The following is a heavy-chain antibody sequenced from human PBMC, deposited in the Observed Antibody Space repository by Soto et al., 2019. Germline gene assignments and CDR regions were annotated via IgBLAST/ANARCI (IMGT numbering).Heavy chain of an antibody. V-gene: IGHV2-26*01. CDR1: GFSLSNVRMG. CDR2: IFSNDDK. CDR3: APVNVQVIDTFFYAVGD. J-gene: IGHJ6*01. Sequence: QVTLKESGPVLVKPTETLTLTCTVSGFSLSNVRMGVSWIRQPPGKALEWLAHIFSNDDKSYNTSLKSRLTISKDPLRRPVGLTMNHMDPAETTKYFCAPVNVQVIDTFFYAVGDWGQGTTVTVSS. D-gene: IGHD3-10*02.